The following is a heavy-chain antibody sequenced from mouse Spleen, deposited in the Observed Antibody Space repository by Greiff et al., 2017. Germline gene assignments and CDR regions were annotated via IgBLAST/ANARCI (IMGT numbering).Heavy chain of an antibody. CDR1: GFTFSSYA. CDR2: ISSGGST. Sequence: EVKVVESGGGLVKPGGSLKLSCAASGFTFSSYAMSWVRQTPEKRLEWVASISSGGSTYYPDSVKGRFTISRDNARNILYLQMSSLRSEDTAMYYCARDRYGFAYWGQGTLVTVSA. J-gene: IGHJ3*01. CDR3: ARDRYGFAY. D-gene: IGHD2-14*01. V-gene: IGHV5-6-5*01.